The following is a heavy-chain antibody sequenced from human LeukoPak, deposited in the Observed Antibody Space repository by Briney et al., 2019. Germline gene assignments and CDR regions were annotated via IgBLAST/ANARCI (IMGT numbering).Heavy chain of an antibody. J-gene: IGHJ6*02. CDR2: ISSSSSTI. CDR1: GFTFSSYS. CDR3: ARDLIAVAGKRTHYYYYGMDV. V-gene: IGHV3-48*04. Sequence: PGGSLRLSCAASGFTFSSYSMNWVRQAPGKGLEWVSYISSSSSTIYYADSVKGRFTISRDNAKNSLYLQMNSLRAEDTAVYYCARDLIAVAGKRTHYYYYGMDVWGQGTTVTVSS. D-gene: IGHD6-19*01.